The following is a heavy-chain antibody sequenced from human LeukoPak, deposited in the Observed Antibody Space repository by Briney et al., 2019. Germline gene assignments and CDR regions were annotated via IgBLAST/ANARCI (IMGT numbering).Heavy chain of an antibody. D-gene: IGHD6-19*01. V-gene: IGHV4-61*02. Sequence: PSQTLSLTCTVSGGSISSGSYYWSWIRQPAGKGLAWIGRIYTSGSTNYNPSLKSRVTISVDTSKNQFSLKLSSVTAADTAVYYCARLEQWLVHAFDIWGQGTMVTVSS. CDR1: GGSISSGSYY. CDR3: ARLEQWLVHAFDI. J-gene: IGHJ3*02. CDR2: IYTSGST.